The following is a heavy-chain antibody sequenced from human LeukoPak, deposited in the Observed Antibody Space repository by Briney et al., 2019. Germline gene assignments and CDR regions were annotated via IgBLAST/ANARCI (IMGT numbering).Heavy chain of an antibody. CDR3: ARSTMVRGVIFDY. CDR1: GFTFSSYA. CDR2: TSYDGSNK. V-gene: IGHV3-30*04. D-gene: IGHD3-10*01. Sequence: QPGRSLRLSCAASGFTFSSYAMHWVRQAPGKGLEWVAVTSYDGSNKYYADSVKGRFTISRDNSKNTLYLQMNSLRAEDTAVYYCARSTMVRGVIFDYWGQGTLVTVSS. J-gene: IGHJ4*02.